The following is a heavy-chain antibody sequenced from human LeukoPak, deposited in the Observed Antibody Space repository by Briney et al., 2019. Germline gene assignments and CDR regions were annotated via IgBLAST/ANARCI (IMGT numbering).Heavy chain of an antibody. D-gene: IGHD3-22*01. V-gene: IGHV4-31*03. J-gene: IGHJ5*02. CDR3: AREVDYYDSGGYYLQWFDP. CDR2: IYYSGST. CDR1: GGSISSGGYY. Sequence: SETLSLTCTVSGGSISSGGYYWSWIRQHPGKGLEWIGYIYYSGSTSYNPSLKSRVTISLDTSRNQFSLKLSSVTAADTAVYYCAREVDYYDSGGYYLQWFDPWGQGTLVTVSS.